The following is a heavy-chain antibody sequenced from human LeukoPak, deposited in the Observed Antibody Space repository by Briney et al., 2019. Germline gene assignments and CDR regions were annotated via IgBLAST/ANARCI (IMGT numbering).Heavy chain of an antibody. Sequence: ASVNVSCQPSVYTFTSYDINWVRQATGQGLEWMEWMNPNSGNTGYAQKFQGRVTITRNTSISTAYMELSSLTSEDTAVYYCARGRATVTTHWFDPWGQGTLITVSS. V-gene: IGHV1-8*03. CDR3: ARGRATVTTHWFDP. CDR2: MNPNSGNT. J-gene: IGHJ5*02. CDR1: VYTFTSYD. D-gene: IGHD4-11*01.